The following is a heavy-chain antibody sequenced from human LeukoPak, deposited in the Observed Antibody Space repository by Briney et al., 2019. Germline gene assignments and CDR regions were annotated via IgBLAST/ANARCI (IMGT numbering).Heavy chain of an antibody. CDR1: GFTSSSYG. V-gene: IGHV3-23*01. Sequence: PGGSLRLSCAASGFTSSSYGMSWVRQAPGKGLEWVSAISGSGVSTYYADSVKGRFTTSRDNSKNTLYLQMNSLRAEDTAVYYCAKDTGSGYDYFSYYFDYWGQGTLVTVSS. D-gene: IGHD5-12*01. CDR3: AKDTGSGYDYFSYYFDY. CDR2: ISGSGVST. J-gene: IGHJ4*02.